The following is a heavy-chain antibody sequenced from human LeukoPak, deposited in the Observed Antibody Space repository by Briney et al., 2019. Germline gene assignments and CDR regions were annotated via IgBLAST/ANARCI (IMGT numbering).Heavy chain of an antibody. Sequence: GGSLRLSCAASGFTFSSYSMNWVRQAPGKGLEWVSYISSSSSTIYYADSVKGRFTISRDNAKNSLYLQMNSLRAEDTAVYYCARGDVYDILTGYWVYWGQGTLVTVSS. CDR3: ARGDVYDILTGYWVY. J-gene: IGHJ4*02. CDR2: ISSSSSTI. D-gene: IGHD3-9*01. V-gene: IGHV3-48*01. CDR1: GFTFSSYS.